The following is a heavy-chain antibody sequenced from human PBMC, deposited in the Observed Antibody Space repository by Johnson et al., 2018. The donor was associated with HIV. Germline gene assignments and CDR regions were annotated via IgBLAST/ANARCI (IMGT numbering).Heavy chain of an antibody. Sequence: VQLVESGGGLVQPGGSLRLSCAASGFTVSSNYMSWVRQAPGKGLEWVSVIYSGGSTYYADSVKGRFTISRDNSKNTLYLKMNSLRAEDTAVYYCARDGWGSRGWDDAFDIWGQGTMVTVSS. CDR1: GFTVSSNY. CDR3: ARDGWGSRGWDDAFDI. J-gene: IGHJ3*02. V-gene: IGHV3-66*02. CDR2: IYSGGST. D-gene: IGHD5-24*01.